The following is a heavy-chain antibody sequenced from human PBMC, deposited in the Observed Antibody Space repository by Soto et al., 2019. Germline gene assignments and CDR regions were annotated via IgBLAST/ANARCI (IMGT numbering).Heavy chain of an antibody. Sequence: GGSLRLSCAASGFTFRNYGMNWVRQAPGKGLEWVSYIGIGSSTKYYADSVKGRFTISRDNAKNSLYLQMNSLRAEDTAVYYCARGNLSWVGDYWGQGTLVTVSS. CDR1: GFTFRNYG. CDR3: ARGNLSWVGDY. CDR2: IGIGSSTK. V-gene: IGHV3-48*04. J-gene: IGHJ4*02. D-gene: IGHD6-13*01.